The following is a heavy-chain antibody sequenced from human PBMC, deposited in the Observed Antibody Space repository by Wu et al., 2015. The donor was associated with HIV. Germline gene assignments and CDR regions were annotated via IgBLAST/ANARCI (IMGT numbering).Heavy chain of an antibody. V-gene: IGHV1-18*01. Sequence: QVQLVQSGAEVKKPGASVKVSCKASGYNFISYGISWVRQAPGQGLEWMGWISVYNGNTNYAQKFQGRVTITADESTSTAYMELSSLRSEDTAVYYCAASHGSSSAHDAFDIWGQGTNGHRXF. J-gene: IGHJ3*02. CDR3: AASHGSSSAHDAFDI. CDR1: GYNFISYG. D-gene: IGHD6-6*01. CDR2: ISVYNGNT.